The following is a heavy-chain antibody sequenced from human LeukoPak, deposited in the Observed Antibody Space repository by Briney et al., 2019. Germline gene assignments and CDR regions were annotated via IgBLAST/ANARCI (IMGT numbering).Heavy chain of an antibody. V-gene: IGHV4-4*07. CDR1: GGSISSYY. J-gene: IGHJ4*02. Sequence: SETLSLTCTVSGGSISSYYWSWIRQPAGKGLEWIGRIYTSGSTNYNPSLKSRVTMSVDTSKNQFSLKLSSVTAADTAVYCCAREQSAWSSSWNDYWGQGTLVTVSS. CDR3: AREQSAWSSSWNDY. D-gene: IGHD6-13*01. CDR2: IYTSGST.